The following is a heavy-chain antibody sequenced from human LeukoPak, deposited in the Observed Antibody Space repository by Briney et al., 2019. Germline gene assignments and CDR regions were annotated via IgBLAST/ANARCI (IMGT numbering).Heavy chain of an antibody. D-gene: IGHD2-21*02. V-gene: IGHV4-34*01. CDR3: ARDIVVVTAIMDV. Sequence: SETLSLTCAVYGGSFSAYYWIWIRQPPGKGLEWIGEINHSGSTNYNPSLKSRVTISVGTSKIQFSLNLSSVTAADTAVYYCARDIVVVTAIMDVWGKGTTVTVSS. CDR1: GGSFSAYY. CDR2: INHSGST. J-gene: IGHJ6*03.